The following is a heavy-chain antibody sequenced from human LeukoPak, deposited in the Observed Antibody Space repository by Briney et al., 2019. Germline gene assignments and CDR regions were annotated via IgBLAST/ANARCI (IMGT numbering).Heavy chain of an antibody. D-gene: IGHD5-12*01. CDR3: ARDNTVSFYDIVATENAFDI. J-gene: IGHJ3*02. CDR2: IIPILGIA. CDR1: GGTFSSYA. V-gene: IGHV1-69*04. Sequence: SVKVSCKASGGTFSSYAISWVRQAPGQGLEWVGRIIPILGIANYAQKFQGRVTITADKSTSTAYMELSSLRSEDTAVYYCARDNTVSFYDIVATENAFDIWGQGTMVTVSS.